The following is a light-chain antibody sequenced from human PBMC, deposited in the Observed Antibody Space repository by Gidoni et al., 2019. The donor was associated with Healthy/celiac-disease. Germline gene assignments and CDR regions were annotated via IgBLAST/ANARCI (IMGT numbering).Light chain of an antibody. CDR3: QQYNIRIT. V-gene: IGKV1-5*03. J-gene: IGKJ5*01. Sequence: DIQMTQSPSTLFASVGDSYTITCRANQSISSWFAWYLQKREKAPKLLIYKATSLESGVPSGFSGSGSRTEFTLTISSLQPDDFATYYCQQYNIRITFGQGTRLEIK. CDR2: KAT. CDR1: QSISSW.